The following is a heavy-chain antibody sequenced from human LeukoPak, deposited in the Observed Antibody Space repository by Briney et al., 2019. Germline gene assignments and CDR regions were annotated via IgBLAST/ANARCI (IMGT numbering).Heavy chain of an antibody. CDR1: GFTFSSFS. CDR2: ISSSSSSYI. J-gene: IGHJ6*03. V-gene: IGHV3-21*04. Sequence: GGSLRLSCAGSGFTFSSFSMNWVRQAPGKGLEWVSSISSSSSSYIYYADSVKGRFTISRDNAKNSLYLQMNSLRAEDTAVYYCARTTEGYCRGRSCYSYYYYMDVWGKGTTVTVSS. CDR3: ARTTEGYCRGRSCYSYYYYMDV. D-gene: IGHD2-15*01.